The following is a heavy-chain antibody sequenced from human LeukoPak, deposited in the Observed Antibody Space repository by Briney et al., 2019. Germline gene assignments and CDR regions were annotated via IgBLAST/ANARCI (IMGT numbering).Heavy chain of an antibody. Sequence: GGSLRLSCAASGFTFSSYWMSWVRQAPGKGLEWVANIKQDGSEKYYVDSVKGRFTISRDNAKNSLYLQMNSLRAEDTAVYYCASGGYSSGWYSSPDYWGQGTLVTVSS. D-gene: IGHD6-19*01. CDR1: GFTFSSYW. J-gene: IGHJ4*02. V-gene: IGHV3-7*03. CDR2: IKQDGSEK. CDR3: ASGGYSSGWYSSPDY.